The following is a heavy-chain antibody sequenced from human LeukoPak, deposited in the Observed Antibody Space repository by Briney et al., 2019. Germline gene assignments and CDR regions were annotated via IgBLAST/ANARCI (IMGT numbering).Heavy chain of an antibody. CDR1: GGTFSSYA. CDR3: ATPYYYDSSGYYYVGPFDY. D-gene: IGHD3-22*01. V-gene: IGHV1-69*05. CDR2: IIPIFGTA. Sequence: SVKVSCEASGGTFSSYAISWVRQAPGQGLEWMGGIIPIFGTANYAQKFQGRVTITTDESTSTAYMELSSLRSEDTAVYYCATPYYYDSSGYYYVGPFDYWGQGTLVTVSS. J-gene: IGHJ4*02.